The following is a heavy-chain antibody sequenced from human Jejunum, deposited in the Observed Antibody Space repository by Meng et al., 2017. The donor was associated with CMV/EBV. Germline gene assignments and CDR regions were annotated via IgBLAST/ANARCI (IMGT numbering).Heavy chain of an antibody. D-gene: IGHD1-26*01. CDR1: GFTFSRYA. Sequence: SGFTFSRYAMSWVRQAPGKGLEWVSGISGSSGSTYYADSVKGRFTISRDNSKNTLYLQMNSLRAEDTAVYYCAKDEGVGTTSRFDSWGQGTLVTVSS. J-gene: IGHJ4*02. CDR2: ISGSSGST. CDR3: AKDEGVGTTSRFDS. V-gene: IGHV3-23*01.